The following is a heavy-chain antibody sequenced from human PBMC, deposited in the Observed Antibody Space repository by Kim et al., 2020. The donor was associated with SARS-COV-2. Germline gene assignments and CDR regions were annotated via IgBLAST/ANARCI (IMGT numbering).Heavy chain of an antibody. CDR2: ITKSSTTI. CDR3: VRDRMGGAFDI. D-gene: IGHD3-16*01. J-gene: IGHJ3*02. V-gene: IGHV3-48*02. CDR1: GFTFSAYD. Sequence: RGSLRLSCATSGFTFSAYDMNWVRRAPGKGLEWLSFITKSSTTIYYANSVKGRFTISRDNAKNSLYLQMNSLRDEDTALYYCVRDRMGGAFDIWGQGTMV.